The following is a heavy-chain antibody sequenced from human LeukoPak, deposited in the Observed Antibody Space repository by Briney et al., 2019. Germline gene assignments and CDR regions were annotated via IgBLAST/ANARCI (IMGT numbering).Heavy chain of an antibody. V-gene: IGHV3-33*06. D-gene: IGHD3-10*01. CDR1: GFTFSSYG. CDR3: AKDLEFGEPLGYYFDY. J-gene: IGHJ4*02. Sequence: GGSLRLSCAASGFTFSSYGMHWVRQAPGKGLEWVAVIWYDGSNKYCADSVKGRFTISRDNSKNTLYLQMNSLRAEDTAVYYCAKDLEFGEPLGYYFDYWGQGTLVTVSS. CDR2: IWYDGSNK.